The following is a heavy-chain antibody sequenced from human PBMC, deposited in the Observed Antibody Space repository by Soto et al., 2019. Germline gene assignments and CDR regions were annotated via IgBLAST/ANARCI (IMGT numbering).Heavy chain of an antibody. J-gene: IGHJ5*02. CDR2: IKQNGSKN. CDR1: GFSCSSYW. Sequence: EVQLVESGGGLVQPEGSLRLSCASSGFSCSSYWMSWVRQATGKGLAWVAKIKQNGSKNSYVDSVKGRFTISRDTAKNSLYLQMNSLRAADTAVYSCAIEACSGWSPWWFDPCGEGTLVAVST. V-gene: IGHV3-7*03. D-gene: IGHD6-19*01. CDR3: AIEACSGWSPWWFDP.